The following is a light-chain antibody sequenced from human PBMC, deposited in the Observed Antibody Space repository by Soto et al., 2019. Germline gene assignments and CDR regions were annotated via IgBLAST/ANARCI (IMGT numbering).Light chain of an antibody. Sequence: DIEITQSPSSVSASIGERVSITCRASQGISTYLGWYQQKPGKAPNLLIYAASSLQSGVPSRFSGSESGTDFTLTISSLQPEDFATYYCQQSYSTPITFGQGTRLDI. V-gene: IGKV1-39*01. J-gene: IGKJ5*01. CDR1: QGISTY. CDR2: AAS. CDR3: QQSYSTPIT.